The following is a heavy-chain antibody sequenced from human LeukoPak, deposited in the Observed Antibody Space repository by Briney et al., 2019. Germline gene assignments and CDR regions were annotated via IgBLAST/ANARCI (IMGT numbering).Heavy chain of an antibody. CDR1: GGSSSSSSSY. CDR2: IYYSGTT. D-gene: IGHD3-10*01. CDR3: ARRRRTQLDFDY. J-gene: IGHJ4*02. Sequence: TSETLSLTCTVSGGSSSSSSSYWVWIRQPPGKGLEWIGSIYYSGTTYYNPSLKSRVTISVDTSKNQFSLKLSSVTAADTAVYYCARRRRTQLDFDYWGQGTLVTVSS. V-gene: IGHV4-39*01.